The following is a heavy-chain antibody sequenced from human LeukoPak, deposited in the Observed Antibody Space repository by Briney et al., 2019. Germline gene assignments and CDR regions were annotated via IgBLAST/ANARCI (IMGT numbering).Heavy chain of an antibody. D-gene: IGHD5-18*01. J-gene: IGHJ5*02. CDR1: ADSISSTTYC. Sequence: SETLSLTCTVSADSISSTTYCWGWIRQPPGKGLEWIGNIYYSGSTYYNPSLKSRVTISVDTSKNQFSLKLTSVTAADTAVYYCARRGYNYGYGWFDPWGQGTLVTVSS. CDR2: IYYSGST. V-gene: IGHV4-39*01. CDR3: ARRGYNYGYGWFDP.